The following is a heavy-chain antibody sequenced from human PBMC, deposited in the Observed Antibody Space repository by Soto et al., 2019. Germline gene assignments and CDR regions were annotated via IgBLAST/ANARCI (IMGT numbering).Heavy chain of an antibody. CDR3: ARRELGYSSSSGGDY. J-gene: IGHJ4*02. D-gene: IGHD6-6*01. CDR1: GGSVSSGSYY. V-gene: IGHV4-61*01. Sequence: QVQLQESGPGLVKPSETLSLTCTVSGGSVSSGSYYWSWIRQPPGKGLEWIGYIYYSGSTNYNPSLQSRVTISVDTSKNQFPLKLSSVTAADTAVYYCARRELGYSSSSGGDYWGQGTLVTVSS. CDR2: IYYSGST.